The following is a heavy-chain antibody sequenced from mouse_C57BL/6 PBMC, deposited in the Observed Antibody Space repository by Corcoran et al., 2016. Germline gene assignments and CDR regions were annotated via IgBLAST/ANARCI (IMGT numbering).Heavy chain of an antibody. CDR1: GFNIKDYY. J-gene: IGHJ2*01. CDR3: TIGWLRRPYYFDY. D-gene: IGHD2-2*01. CDR2: IDPEDGDT. V-gene: IGHV14-1*01. Sequence: EVQLQQSGAELVRPGASVKLSCTASGFNIKDYYMHWVKQRPEQGLEWIGRIDPEDGDTEYAPKFQGKATMTADTSSNTAYLQLSSLTSEDTAVYYCTIGWLRRPYYFDYWGQGTTLTVSS.